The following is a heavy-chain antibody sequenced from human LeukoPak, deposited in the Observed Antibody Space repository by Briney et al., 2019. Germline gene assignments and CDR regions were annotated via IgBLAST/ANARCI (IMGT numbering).Heavy chain of an antibody. J-gene: IGHJ4*02. Sequence: PGGSLRLSCAASGFTFSTYAMQWVRQAPGKGLEGVAVSSSDGNYKYYADSVKGRFTISRDNSKNTFYLQMNSLRAEDTAVYYCARDAGGGYLDYWGQGTLVTVSS. CDR3: ARDAGGGYLDY. D-gene: IGHD3-16*02. V-gene: IGHV3-30*04. CDR1: GFTFSTYA. CDR2: SSSDGNYK.